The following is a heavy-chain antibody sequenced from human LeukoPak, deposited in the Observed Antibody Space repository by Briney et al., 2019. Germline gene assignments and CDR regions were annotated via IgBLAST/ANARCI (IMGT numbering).Heavy chain of an antibody. CDR1: GGSISSGSYY. J-gene: IGHJ6*02. D-gene: IGHD4-11*01. Sequence: SETLSLTCTVPGGSISSGSYYWSWIRQPAGTGLEWIGRINTSGSTNYNPSLKSRVTISVDTSKNQFSLKLSSVTAADTAVYYCASIQSYYFGLDVWGQGTTVTVSS. V-gene: IGHV4-61*02. CDR2: INTSGST. CDR3: ASIQSYYFGLDV.